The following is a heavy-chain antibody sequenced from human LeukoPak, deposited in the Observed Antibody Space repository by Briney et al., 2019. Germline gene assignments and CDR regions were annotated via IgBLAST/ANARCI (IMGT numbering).Heavy chain of an antibody. CDR1: GGSISSGGYY. V-gene: IGHV4-30-2*01. CDR3: AKDSDYDFWSGYPNSFDP. Sequence: SQTLSLTCTVSGGSISSGGYYWSWIRQPPGKGLEWIGYIYHSGSTYYNPSLKSRVTISVDRSKNQFSLKLSSVTAADTAVYYCAKDSDYDFWSGYPNSFDPWGQGTLVTVSS. CDR2: IYHSGST. J-gene: IGHJ5*02. D-gene: IGHD3-3*01.